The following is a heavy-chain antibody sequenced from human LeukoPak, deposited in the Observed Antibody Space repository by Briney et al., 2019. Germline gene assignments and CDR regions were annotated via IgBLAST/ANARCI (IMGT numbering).Heavy chain of an antibody. J-gene: IGHJ3*02. CDR2: IGAGDGRT. CDR3: VRDKRFPDDVFDI. Sequence: GGSLRLSCAASGFTFSSYAMSWVRQAPGKGLECVSAIGAGDGRTYYADSVRGRFTISRDDFKNTLYVQMNSLRAEDTAVYYCVRDKRFPDDVFDIWGQGTMVTVSS. D-gene: IGHD3-10*01. V-gene: IGHV3-23*01. CDR1: GFTFSSYA.